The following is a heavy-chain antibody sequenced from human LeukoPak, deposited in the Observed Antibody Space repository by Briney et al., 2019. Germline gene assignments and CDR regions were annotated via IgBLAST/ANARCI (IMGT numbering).Heavy chain of an antibody. J-gene: IGHJ4*02. D-gene: IGHD2-15*01. CDR2: IKSKTDGGTT. CDR1: GFTFSNAW. CDR3: STGAVVVTS. V-gene: IGHV3-15*01. Sequence: PGGTLRLSCAASGFTFSNAWMSWVRQAPGKGLWWGCRIKSKTDGGTTDYAARVKGRFTISRDESKNTLYRQMYSLQTEHTTVFYCSTGAVVVTSGGQGTLVTVSS.